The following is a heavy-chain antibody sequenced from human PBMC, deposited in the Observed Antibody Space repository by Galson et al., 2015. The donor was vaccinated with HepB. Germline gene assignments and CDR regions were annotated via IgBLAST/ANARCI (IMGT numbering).Heavy chain of an antibody. CDR3: TSLDSSGYLY. CDR1: GFTFSGSA. CDR2: IRSKANSDAT. Sequence: SLRLSCAASGFTFSGSAMHWVRQASGKGLEWVGRIRSKANSDATTYAGSVKGRFSISRDDSKNTAYLQMNSLKTEDTAMYYCTSLDSSGYLYWGQGTLVTVSS. D-gene: IGHD3-22*01. V-gene: IGHV3-73*01. J-gene: IGHJ4*02.